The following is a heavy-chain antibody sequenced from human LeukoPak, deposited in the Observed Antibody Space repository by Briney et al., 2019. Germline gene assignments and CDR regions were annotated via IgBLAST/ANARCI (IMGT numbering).Heavy chain of an antibody. V-gene: IGHV3-11*04. CDR1: GITFSDYY. D-gene: IGHD2-2*01. Sequence: GGSLRLSCTPSGITFSDYYMSWIRQAPGKGLQWVSYIRSSGSIKFYADSVRGRFTISRDNAKNSLYLQMNSLRAEDTAVYYCARADCSSSSCYEFDYWGQGTLVTVSS. J-gene: IGHJ4*02. CDR2: IRSSGSIK. CDR3: ARADCSSSSCYEFDY.